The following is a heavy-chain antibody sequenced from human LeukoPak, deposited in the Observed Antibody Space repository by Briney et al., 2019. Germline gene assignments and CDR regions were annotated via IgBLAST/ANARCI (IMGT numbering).Heavy chain of an antibody. CDR2: INPNSGGT. J-gene: IGHJ4*02. Sequence: ASVKVSCKASGYTFTGYYMHWVRQAPGQGLEWMGRINPNSGGTNYAQKFQGRVTMTRDTSISTAYMELSRLTSDATAVYYCAGIGFNERDYWGQGTLVTVSS. CDR1: GYTFTGYY. CDR3: AGIGFNERDY. V-gene: IGHV1-2*06.